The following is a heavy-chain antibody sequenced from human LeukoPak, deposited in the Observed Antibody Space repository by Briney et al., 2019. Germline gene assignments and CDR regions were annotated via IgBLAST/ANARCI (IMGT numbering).Heavy chain of an antibody. CDR3: ATLGRGDYGMDA. CDR2: IKPDGSAQ. V-gene: IGHV3-7*03. Sequence: PGGSLRLSCAASGFTFSNSWMSWVRQAPGKGLEWVATIKPDGSAQYYVDSVKGRFTISRDNSKNTLYLQMNSLRAEDTAVYYCATLGRGDYGMDAWGQGTTVTVSS. CDR1: GFTFSNSW. D-gene: IGHD3-10*01. J-gene: IGHJ6*02.